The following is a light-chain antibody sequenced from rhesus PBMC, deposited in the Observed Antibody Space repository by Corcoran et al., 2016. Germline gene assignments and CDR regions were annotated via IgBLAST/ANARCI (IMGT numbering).Light chain of an antibody. Sequence: DIQMTQSPSSLSASVGDRVTVTCRASQGINKELSWYQQKTGKAPTLLIHAASSLQTGVSSRFSGSGSGSDYTLTISSLRPEDVATYYCLHDYTTPYSFGQGTKVEIK. CDR3: LHDYTTPYS. J-gene: IGKJ2*01. CDR1: QGINKE. V-gene: IGKV1-94*01. CDR2: AAS.